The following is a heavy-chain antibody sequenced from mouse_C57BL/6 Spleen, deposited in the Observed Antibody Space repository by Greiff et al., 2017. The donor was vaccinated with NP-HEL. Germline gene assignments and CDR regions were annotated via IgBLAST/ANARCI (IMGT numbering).Heavy chain of an antibody. J-gene: IGHJ4*01. CDR2: IHPNSGST. CDR1: GYTFTSYW. CDR3: ARGGLGMDY. V-gene: IGHV1-64*01. Sequence: QVHVKQPGAELVKPGASVKLSCKASGYTFTSYWMHWVKQRPGQGLEWIGMIHPNSGSTNYNEKFKSKATLTVDKSSSTAYMQLSSLTSEDSAVYYCARGGLGMDYWGQGTSVTVSS. D-gene: IGHD4-1*01.